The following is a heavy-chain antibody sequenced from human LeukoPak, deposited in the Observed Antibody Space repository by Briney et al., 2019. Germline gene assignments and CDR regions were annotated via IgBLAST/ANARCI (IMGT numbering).Heavy chain of an antibody. Sequence: LTGGSLRLSCAASGFTFSSYAMSWVRQAPGKGLEWVSAISGSGGSTYYPDSVKGRFTISRDNSKNTLYLQMNHLRAEDTAVYYCAKSTGYSYGHFDYWGQGTLVTVSS. J-gene: IGHJ4*02. CDR1: GFTFSSYA. D-gene: IGHD5-18*01. CDR2: ISGSGGST. CDR3: AKSTGYSYGHFDY. V-gene: IGHV3-23*01.